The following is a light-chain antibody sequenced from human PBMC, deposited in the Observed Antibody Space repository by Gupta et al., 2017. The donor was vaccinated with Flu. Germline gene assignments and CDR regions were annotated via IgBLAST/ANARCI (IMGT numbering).Light chain of an antibody. CDR2: GAS. CDR1: QSVSSNY. CDR3: QQYGSSPRT. J-gene: IGKJ2*02. V-gene: IGKV3-20*01. Sequence: GPLSLSPGERDTPSCRASQSVSSNYLAWYQQKPGQAPRLLIHGASSRVTVIPDRFSGSGSGTDFTLTISRLEPEDFAVYYCQQYGSSPRTFGQGTKLEIK.